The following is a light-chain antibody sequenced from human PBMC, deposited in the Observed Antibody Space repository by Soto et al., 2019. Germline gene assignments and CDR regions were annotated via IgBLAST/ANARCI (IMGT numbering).Light chain of an antibody. J-gene: IGKJ2*01. CDR1: QSVTSGY. CDR2: RAS. V-gene: IGKV3-20*01. CDR3: QHYGTSPPMYT. Sequence: EIMLTQSPGTLSLSPGERATLSCRASQSVTSGYLGWYQQKPGQAPRLLISRASSRATGISDRFSGSGSGTDFTLTISRLEPEDCAVYYCQHYGTSPPMYTFGQGTKVEIK.